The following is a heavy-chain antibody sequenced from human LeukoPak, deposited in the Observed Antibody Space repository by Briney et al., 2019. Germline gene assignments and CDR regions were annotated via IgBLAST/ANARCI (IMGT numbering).Heavy chain of an antibody. V-gene: IGHV5-51*01. CDR1: GYTFKNYW. D-gene: IGHD6-13*01. CDR3: ARSAGSSSSWEFDY. J-gene: IGHJ4*02. CDR2: IYPGDSDT. Sequence: GESLKISCKGSGYTFKNYWIAWVRQMPGKGLEWTGAIYPGDSDTRYNPSFQGQVTISADKSISTAYLQWSSLRASDTAMYYCARSAGSSSSWEFDYWGQGTLVTVSS.